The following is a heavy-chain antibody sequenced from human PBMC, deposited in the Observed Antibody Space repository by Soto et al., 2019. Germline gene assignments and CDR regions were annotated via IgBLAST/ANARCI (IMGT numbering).Heavy chain of an antibody. Sequence: SVKVSCKASGFTFTSSAVQWVRQACGQRLEWIGWIVVGSGNTNYAQKFQERVTITRDMSTSTAYMELSSLRSEDTAVYYCAAEPAGGGGAFDIWGEGTMVTVSS. J-gene: IGHJ3*02. D-gene: IGHD3-16*01. CDR3: AAEPAGGGGAFDI. CDR1: GFTFTSSA. CDR2: IVVGSGNT. V-gene: IGHV1-58*01.